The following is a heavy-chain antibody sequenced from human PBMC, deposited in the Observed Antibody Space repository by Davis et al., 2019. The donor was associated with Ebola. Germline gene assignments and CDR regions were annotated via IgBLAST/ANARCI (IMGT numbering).Heavy chain of an antibody. CDR3: ARDPFCSSFDP. V-gene: IGHV4-4*07. J-gene: IGHJ5*02. CDR1: GGSISSYY. Sequence: PSETLSLTCTVSGGSISSYYWNWIRRPAGEGLEWIGRIHSSWGPNYNPSLKSRVTMSIDTSKNQFSLNLTSVTAADTAVYYCARDPFCSSFDPWGQGTLVTVSS. CDR2: IHSSWGP. D-gene: IGHD3-10*02.